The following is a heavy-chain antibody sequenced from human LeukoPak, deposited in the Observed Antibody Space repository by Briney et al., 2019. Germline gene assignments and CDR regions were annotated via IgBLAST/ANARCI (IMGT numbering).Heavy chain of an antibody. Sequence: SQTLSLTCTVSGGSLSTYYWSWIRQPPGKGLEWIGYIYHSGSTYYNPSLKSRVTISVDRSKNQFSLKLSFVTAADTAVYYCARGGTYYYDKAWFDPWGQGTLVTVSS. CDR2: IYHSGST. J-gene: IGHJ5*02. D-gene: IGHD3-22*01. CDR3: ARGGTYYYDKAWFDP. V-gene: IGHV4-30-2*01. CDR1: GGSLSTYY.